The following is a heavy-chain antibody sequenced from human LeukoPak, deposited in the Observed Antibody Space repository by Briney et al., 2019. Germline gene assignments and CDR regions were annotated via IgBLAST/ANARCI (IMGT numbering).Heavy chain of an antibody. D-gene: IGHD3-22*01. CDR3: ARAGPDRAFDI. J-gene: IGHJ3*02. CDR1: GGSISSYY. CDR2: IYYSGSA. V-gene: IGHV4-59*12. Sequence: SETLSLTCTVSGGSISSYYWSWIRQPPGKGLEWIGYIYYSGSANYNPSLKSRVTMSVDTSKNQFSLKLSSVTAADTAVYYCARAGPDRAFDIWGQGTMVTVSS.